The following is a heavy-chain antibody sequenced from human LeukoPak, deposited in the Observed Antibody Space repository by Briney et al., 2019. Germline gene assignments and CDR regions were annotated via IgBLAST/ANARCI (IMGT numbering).Heavy chain of an antibody. CDR3: ALGVRGYSTWGDWFDP. CDR2: IYFSGTT. J-gene: IGHJ5*02. CDR1: GGSITSGGHY. D-gene: IGHD5-18*01. Sequence: SQTLSLTCTVSGGSITSGGHYWSWIRQHPGKGLEWIGYIYFSGTTYYNPSLKSRLTISLDTPKNQFSLRLSSVTAADTAMYYCALGVRGYSTWGDWFDPWGQGTLVPVSS. V-gene: IGHV4-31*03.